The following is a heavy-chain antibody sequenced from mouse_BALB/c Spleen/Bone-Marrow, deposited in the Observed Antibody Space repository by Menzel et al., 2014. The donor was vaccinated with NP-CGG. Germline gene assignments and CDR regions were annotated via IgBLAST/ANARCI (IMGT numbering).Heavy chain of an antibody. CDR1: GFTFSSYG. Sequence: VQLQQYGGGLVQPGGSLKLSCAASGFTFSSYGMSWVRQTPDKRLELVATINSNGGSTYYPDSVKGRFTISSDNAENSLYLQVSSLKSEDTAMYYSARIWAYYAMDYWGQGTSVTVSS. D-gene: IGHD4-1*01. J-gene: IGHJ4*01. CDR3: ARIWAYYAMDY. CDR2: INSNGGST. V-gene: IGHV5-6-3*01.